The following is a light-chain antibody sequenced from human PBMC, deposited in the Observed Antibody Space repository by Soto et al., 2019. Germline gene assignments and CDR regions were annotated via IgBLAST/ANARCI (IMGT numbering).Light chain of an antibody. CDR2: KAS. J-gene: IGKJ1*01. CDR3: QQNNSYSGT. CDR1: QSISSW. Sequence: DIQMTQSPSTLSASVGDRVTITCSASQSISSWLAWYQQKPGKAPKLLIYKASSLASGVPSRFSGSGSGTEFTLTISSLQPDDFATYYCQQNNSYSGTFGQGTKVDNK. V-gene: IGKV1-5*03.